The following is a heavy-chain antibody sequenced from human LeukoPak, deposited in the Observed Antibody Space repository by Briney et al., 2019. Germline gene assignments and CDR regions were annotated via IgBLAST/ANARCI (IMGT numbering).Heavy chain of an antibody. D-gene: IGHD6-19*01. CDR2: ISESGTII. CDR1: GFTFSGYC. CDR3: ARDVPASGWSLGY. J-gene: IGHJ4*02. V-gene: IGHV3-11*04. Sequence: GGSLRLSCAASGFTFSGYCMSWIRQAPGKGLEWVSHISESGTIIYNADSVKGRFIISRDNAKSSLYLQMNSLRTEDTAVYYCARDVPASGWSLGYWGQGTLVTVSS.